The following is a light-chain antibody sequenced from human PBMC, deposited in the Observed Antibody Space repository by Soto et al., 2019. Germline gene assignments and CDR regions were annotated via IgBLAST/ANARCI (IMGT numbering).Light chain of an antibody. CDR1: QSISSW. CDR2: KAS. Sequence: DIQMTQSPSTLSASVGDRVTITCRASQSISSWLAWYQQKPGKAPNLLIYKASSLESGVPSRFSGSGSGTEFTHTISTLQPDDFATYYCQQYNSYPLTVGGGTKVEIK. J-gene: IGKJ4*01. CDR3: QQYNSYPLT. V-gene: IGKV1-5*03.